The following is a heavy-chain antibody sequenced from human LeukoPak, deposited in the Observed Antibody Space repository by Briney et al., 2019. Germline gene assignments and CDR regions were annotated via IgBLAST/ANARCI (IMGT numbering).Heavy chain of an antibody. CDR3: AADTTGYSTTDY. CDR1: GYTFTGYG. J-gene: IGHJ4*02. V-gene: IGHV1-18*01. D-gene: IGHD3-9*01. CDR2: ISAYNGNT. Sequence: ASVKLSCTASGYTFTGYGISWVRQAPGQGLEWMSFISAYNGNTNYAQTLQGRVTITKDTSTTTAYMQVRRLRSDDPALYYCAADTTGYSTTDYWGQGTLVPVSS.